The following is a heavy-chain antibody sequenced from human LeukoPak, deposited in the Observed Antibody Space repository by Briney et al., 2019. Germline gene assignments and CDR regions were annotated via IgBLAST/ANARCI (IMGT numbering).Heavy chain of an antibody. Sequence: GASVKVSCKASGYTFTSYGISWVRQAPGQGLAWMGWISAYNGNTDYAQRLQGRVTMTIDTSTSTVYMELRSLRSDDTAVYYCARDVGRSYDLDYWGQGTLVTVSS. J-gene: IGHJ4*02. CDR3: ARDVGRSYDLDY. D-gene: IGHD3-16*01. CDR2: ISAYNGNT. V-gene: IGHV1-18*01. CDR1: GYTFTSYG.